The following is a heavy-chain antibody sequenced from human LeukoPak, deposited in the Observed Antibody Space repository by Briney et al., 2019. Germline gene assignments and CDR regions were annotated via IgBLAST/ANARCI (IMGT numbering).Heavy chain of an antibody. Sequence: GGSLRLSCAASGFTFSGPAMSWVRQAPGKGLNWLSTITGGAENTYYADSVKGRFTISRDNSKNTVYVQMDSLRVEDTAVYYCAKVLSGSQDYWGQGTLVTVFS. CDR3: AKVLSGSQDY. V-gene: IGHV3-23*01. D-gene: IGHD1-26*01. CDR1: GFTFSGPA. CDR2: ITGGAENT. J-gene: IGHJ4*02.